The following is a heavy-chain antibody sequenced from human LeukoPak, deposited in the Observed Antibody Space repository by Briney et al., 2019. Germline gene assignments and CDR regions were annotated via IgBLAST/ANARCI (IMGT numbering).Heavy chain of an antibody. V-gene: IGHV4-34*01. CDR3: ARGYDIAAAGQFDY. CDR1: GGSFNGYY. J-gene: IGHJ4*02. D-gene: IGHD6-13*01. CDR2: INHSGST. Sequence: PSETLSLTCAVYGGSFNGYYWSWIRQPPGKGLEWIGEINHSGSTNYNPSLKSRVTISVDTSKNQFSLKLSSVTAADTAVYYCARGYDIAAAGQFDYWGQGTLVTVSS.